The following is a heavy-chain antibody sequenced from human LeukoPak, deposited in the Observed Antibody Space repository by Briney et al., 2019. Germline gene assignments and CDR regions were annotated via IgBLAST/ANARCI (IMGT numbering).Heavy chain of an antibody. CDR2: INPNSGGT. D-gene: IGHD3-9*01. CDR1: GYTFTGYY. CDR3: SNFDILTGYYPDV. J-gene: IGHJ6*04. Sequence: ASVKVSCKASGYTFTGYYMHWVRQAPGQGLEWMGRINPNSGGTNYAQKFQGRVTMTRDTSISTAYMELSRLRSDDTAVYYCSNFDILTGYYPDVWGKGTTVTVSS. V-gene: IGHV1-2*06.